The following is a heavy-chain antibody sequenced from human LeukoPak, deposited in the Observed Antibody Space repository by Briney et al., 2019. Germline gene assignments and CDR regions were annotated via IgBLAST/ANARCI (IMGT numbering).Heavy chain of an antibody. CDR2: ISGSGGST. Sequence: GGTLRLSCVASGFTFSTYGMSWVRQAPGKGLEWVSAISGSGGSTYYADSVKGRFTISRDNSKNTLYLQMNSLRYDDTAIYFCARDMVTTNTLYALDIWGQGTMITVSS. CDR3: ARDMVTTNTLYALDI. D-gene: IGHD2-21*02. CDR1: GFTFSTYG. V-gene: IGHV3-23*01. J-gene: IGHJ3*02.